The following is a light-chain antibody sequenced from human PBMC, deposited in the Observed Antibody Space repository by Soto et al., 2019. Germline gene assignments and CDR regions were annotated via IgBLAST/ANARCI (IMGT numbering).Light chain of an antibody. J-gene: IGKJ2*01. Sequence: SSLSASVGDRVTITCRASQSISSYLNWYQQKPGKAPKLLIYAASSLQSGVPSRFSGSGSGTDFTLTISSLQPEDFATYYCQQSYSTSMYTFGQGTKVDIK. V-gene: IGKV1-39*01. CDR2: AAS. CDR3: QQSYSTSMYT. CDR1: QSISSY.